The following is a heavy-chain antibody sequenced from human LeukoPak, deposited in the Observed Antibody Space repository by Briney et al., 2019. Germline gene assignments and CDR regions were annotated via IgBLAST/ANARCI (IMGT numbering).Heavy chain of an antibody. J-gene: IGHJ4*02. Sequence: SQTLSLTCAVSGGSISSGGYSWSWIRQPPGKGLEWIVYIYHSGSTYYNPSLKSRVTISVDRSKNQFSLKLSSVTAADTAVYYCARGGGFFSSPYAPMDYWGQGTLVTVSS. CDR2: IYHSGST. CDR3: ARGGGFFSSPYAPMDY. D-gene: IGHD3-3*01. CDR1: GGSISSGGYS. V-gene: IGHV4-30-2*01.